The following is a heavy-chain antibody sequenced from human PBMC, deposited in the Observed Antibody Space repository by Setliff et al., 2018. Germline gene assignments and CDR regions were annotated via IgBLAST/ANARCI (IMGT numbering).Heavy chain of an antibody. V-gene: IGHV4-4*07. D-gene: IGHD6-19*01. CDR1: GGSISSYY. CDR3: AREQWLDPPGYYYMDV. J-gene: IGHJ6*03. CDR2: IYIGGSA. Sequence: SETLSLTCTVSGGSISSYYWSWIRQPAGKGLEWIGHIYIGGSANYNPALKSRVTMSIDTSKNQFSLKLNSVTAADMAVYYCAREQWLDPPGYYYMDVWAKGTTGTV.